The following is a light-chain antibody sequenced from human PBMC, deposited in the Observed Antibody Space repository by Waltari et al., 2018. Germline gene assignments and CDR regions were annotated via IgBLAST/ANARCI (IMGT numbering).Light chain of an antibody. CDR1: QDILYNSNNKNY. Sequence: DIVMTQSPGSLVVSLGERATINCKSGQDILYNSNNKNYLAWYHHKPGQSPKLLFYWASTRASGVPDRFSGSGSGTDFTLTISRVQAEDVAIYYCQQYYKTPSFGGGTKVE. V-gene: IGKV4-1*01. J-gene: IGKJ4*01. CDR3: QQYYKTPS. CDR2: WAS.